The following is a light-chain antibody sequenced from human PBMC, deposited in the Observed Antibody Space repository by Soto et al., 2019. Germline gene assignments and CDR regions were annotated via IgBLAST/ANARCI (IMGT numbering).Light chain of an antibody. CDR3: SSYTGSTTLVV. CDR1: SSDVGGYNY. V-gene: IGLV2-14*01. CDR2: DVT. J-gene: IGLJ2*01. Sequence: QSALTQPASVSGSPGQSITISCTGTSSDVGGYNYVSWYQQHPGKAPKLMIYDVTNRPSGVSNRFSGSRSGNTASLTTSGLQAEDEAHYYCSSYTGSTTLVVFGGGTKLTVL.